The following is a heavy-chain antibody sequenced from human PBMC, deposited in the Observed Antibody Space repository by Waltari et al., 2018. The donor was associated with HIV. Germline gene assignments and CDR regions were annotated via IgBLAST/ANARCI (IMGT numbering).Heavy chain of an antibody. V-gene: IGHV6-1*01. D-gene: IGHD3-10*01. CDR3: ARDSYSFDF. CDR2: TYYRSKWST. Sequence: QVYLEQSGPGLVKSSETITFNCVISGESVSSDSAAWNWIRQSPLRGLEWLGRTYYRSKWSTDYAESVRGRITVTPDTDNNQFSLHLTSVTAEDTAVYFCARDSYSFDFWGPGTLIIVSS. CDR1: GESVSSDSAA. J-gene: IGHJ4*02.